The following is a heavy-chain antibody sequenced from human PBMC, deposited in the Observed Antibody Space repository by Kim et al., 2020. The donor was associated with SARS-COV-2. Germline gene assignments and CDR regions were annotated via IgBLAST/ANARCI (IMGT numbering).Heavy chain of an antibody. Sequence: RFTISRDNSKNTLYLQMSSLRAEDTAVYYCVKAPLAARSPNYYYYYGMDVWGQGTTVTVSS. J-gene: IGHJ6*02. V-gene: IGHV3-64D*06. D-gene: IGHD6-6*01. CDR3: VKAPLAARSPNYYYYYGMDV.